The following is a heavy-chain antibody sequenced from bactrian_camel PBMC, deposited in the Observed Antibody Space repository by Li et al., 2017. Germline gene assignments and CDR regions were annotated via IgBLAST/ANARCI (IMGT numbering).Heavy chain of an antibody. V-gene: IGHV3S53*01. CDR1: SNEYRTYC. Sequence: HVQLVESGGGAVQAGGSLNLSCAASSNEYRTYCTAWFRQVPGKDREGVATIDLEGNTKYADFVKGRFFISSDYTKTNLFLQMNSLKSEDSAMYYCAADGPRTVAAVTSLNAQVYNYWGQGTQVTVS. CDR3: AADGPRTVAAVTSLNAQVYNY. J-gene: IGHJ4*01. D-gene: IGHD6*01. CDR2: IDLEGNT.